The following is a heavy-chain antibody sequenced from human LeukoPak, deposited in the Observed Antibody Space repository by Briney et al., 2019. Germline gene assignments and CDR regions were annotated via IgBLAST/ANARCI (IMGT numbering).Heavy chain of an antibody. CDR3: ARLSAQSNDAFDI. J-gene: IGHJ3*02. CDR1: GGSISSGGYY. D-gene: IGHD4/OR15-4a*01. V-gene: IGHV4-61*08. CDR2: IYYSGST. Sequence: SETLSLTCTVSGGSISSGGYYWSWIRQPPGKGLEWTGYIYYSGSTNYNPSLKSRVTISVDTSKNQFSLKLSSVTAADTAVYYCARLSAQSNDAFDIWGQGTMVTVSS.